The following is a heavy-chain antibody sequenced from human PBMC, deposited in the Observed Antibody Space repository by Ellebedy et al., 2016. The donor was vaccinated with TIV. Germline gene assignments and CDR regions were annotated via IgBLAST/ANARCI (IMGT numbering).Heavy chain of an antibody. J-gene: IGHJ5*01. CDR2: IRSDGVDK. Sequence: GESLKISCAASGFSSGFSFSRYAMGWVRQAPGKGLGWVELIRSDGVDKYHADSVNGRFTISRDTSKNTLYLQMNSLRAEDTAVYYCAKKSYSWFESWGQGTLVTVSS. D-gene: IGHD2/OR15-2a*01. CDR1: GFSSGFSFSRYA. V-gene: IGHV3-33*08. CDR3: AKKSYSWFES.